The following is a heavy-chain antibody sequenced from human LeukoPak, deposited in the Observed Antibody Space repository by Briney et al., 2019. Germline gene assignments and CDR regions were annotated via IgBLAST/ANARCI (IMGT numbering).Heavy chain of an antibody. CDR3: ASYNWNKYYFDY. Sequence: GASVKVSCKASGYTFTSYGISWVRQAPGQGLEWMGWISAHNGNTNYAQKLQGRVTMTTDTSTSTAYMELRSLRSDDTAVYYCASYNWNKYYFDYWGQGTLVTVSS. CDR1: GYTFTSYG. J-gene: IGHJ4*02. CDR2: ISAHNGNT. V-gene: IGHV1-18*01. D-gene: IGHD1/OR15-1a*01.